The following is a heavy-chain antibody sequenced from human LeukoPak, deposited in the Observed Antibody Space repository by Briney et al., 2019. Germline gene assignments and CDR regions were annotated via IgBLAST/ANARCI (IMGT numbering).Heavy chain of an antibody. CDR2: IYYSGST. Sequence: SETLSLTCAVSGGSISSYYWSWIRQPPGKGLEWMGYIYYSGSTNYNPSLKRRVTISVDTSKNQFSLRLSSVTAADTAVYYCAREAAAGYSLAFFDYWGQGTLVTVSS. D-gene: IGHD6-13*01. CDR3: AREAAAGYSLAFFDY. V-gene: IGHV4-59*01. J-gene: IGHJ4*02. CDR1: GGSISSYY.